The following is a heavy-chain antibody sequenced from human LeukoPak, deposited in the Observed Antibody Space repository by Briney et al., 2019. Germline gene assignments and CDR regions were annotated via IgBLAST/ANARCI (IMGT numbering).Heavy chain of an antibody. J-gene: IGHJ5*02. CDR2: IFSNDEK. CDR3: ARMGRYDFWSGYQGNWFDP. Sequence: SGPTLVNPTETLTLTCTVPGFSLSNARMGVSWIRQPPGKALEWLAHIFSNDEKSYSTSLKSRLTISKDTSKSQVVLTMTNMDPVDTATYYCARMGRYDFWSGYQGNWFDPWGQGTLVTVSS. V-gene: IGHV2-26*01. D-gene: IGHD3-3*01. CDR1: GFSLSNARMG.